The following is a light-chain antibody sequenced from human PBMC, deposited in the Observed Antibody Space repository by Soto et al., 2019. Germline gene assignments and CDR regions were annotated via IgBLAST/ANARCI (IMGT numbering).Light chain of an antibody. CDR3: CAYAGGSIYVL. Sequence: QSALTQPASVSGSPGQSVTLSCTGTSGDVGSFNLVSWYQQHPGKAPNLLIYEVTKRPSGVSSRFSGSKSGNTASLTISGLQAEDAADYYCCAYAGGSIYVLFGGGNKLTVL. V-gene: IGLV2-23*02. CDR2: EVT. CDR1: SGDVGSFNL. J-gene: IGLJ2*01.